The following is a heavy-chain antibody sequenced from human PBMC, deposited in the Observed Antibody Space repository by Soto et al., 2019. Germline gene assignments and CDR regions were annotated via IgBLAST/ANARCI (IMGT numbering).Heavy chain of an antibody. CDR2: ISSSGNTI. CDR3: ARSHLYYDSSGYPDY. J-gene: IGHJ4*02. D-gene: IGHD3-22*01. CDR1: GFTFSDYY. V-gene: IGHV3-11*01. Sequence: GGSLRLSCAASGFTFSDYYMSWIRQAPGKGLEWVSYISSSGNTIYYADSVKGRFTISRDNAKNSLYLQMNSLRAEDTAVYYCARSHLYYDSSGYPDYWGQGTLVTVSS.